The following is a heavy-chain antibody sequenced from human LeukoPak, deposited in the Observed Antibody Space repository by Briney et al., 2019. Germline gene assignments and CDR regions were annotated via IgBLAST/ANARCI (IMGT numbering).Heavy chain of an antibody. Sequence: PGGSLRLSCVGSGFTFRSHAMSWVRQAPEKGLGFVSGIYENGGTTYYADSVKGRFSISRDNSKNTPYLQMDSLRGEDTAVYYCAKDFRIGYSAHFDYWGQGALVTVSS. V-gene: IGHV3-23*01. CDR1: GFTFRSHA. CDR3: AKDFRIGYSAHFDY. D-gene: IGHD2-21*01. CDR2: IYENGGTT. J-gene: IGHJ4*02.